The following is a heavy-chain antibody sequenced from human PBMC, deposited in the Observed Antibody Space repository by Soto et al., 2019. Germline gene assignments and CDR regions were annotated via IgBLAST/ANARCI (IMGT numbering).Heavy chain of an antibody. CDR1: ALRSYSYR. V-gene: IGHV3-48*03. Sequence: GGTMRLSCAASALRSYSYRMNWARQATGQGLEGISYISNSGSSIDYAYSVKGRFTISRYNAKNSLYLHMNSLRAEDTALYYCARDAPCPQGKWLNLDRWGQGTLVAVSS. CDR2: ISNSGSSI. J-gene: IGHJ5*02. D-gene: IGHD5-12*01. CDR3: ARDAPCPQGKWLNLDR.